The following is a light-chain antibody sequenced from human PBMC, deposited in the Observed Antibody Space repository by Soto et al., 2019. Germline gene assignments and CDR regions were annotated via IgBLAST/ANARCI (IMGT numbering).Light chain of an antibody. J-gene: IGLJ1*01. Sequence: PGQSITISCTGTSSDVGGYNYVSWYQHHPGKAPKLIIFDVSDRPSGISDRFSASKSGNTASLTISGLQAEDEADYYCCSYSSGSTPWVFGTGTKVTVL. CDR2: DVS. CDR3: CSYSSGSTPWV. CDR1: SSDVGGYNY. V-gene: IGLV2-14*03.